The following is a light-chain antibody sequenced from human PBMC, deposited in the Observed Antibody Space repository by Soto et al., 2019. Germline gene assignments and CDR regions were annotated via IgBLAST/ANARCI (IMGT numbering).Light chain of an antibody. Sequence: DIQLTQYPSFLSASVGDRVTITCRASQGISSYLAWDQQKPGKDPKRLIHDASTLQSGVPSRFSGSGSWKAFPLTIRNLQPEDVATDYSHLLNSYPPFTFCPESKVEFK. CDR3: HLLNSYPPFT. V-gene: IGKV1-9*01. J-gene: IGKJ3*01. CDR2: DAS. CDR1: QGISSY.